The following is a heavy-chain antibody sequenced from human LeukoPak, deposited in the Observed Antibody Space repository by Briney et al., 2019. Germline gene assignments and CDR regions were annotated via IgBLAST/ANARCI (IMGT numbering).Heavy chain of an antibody. CDR2: INHSGST. Sequence: SETLSLTCAVYGGSYSGYYWSWIRQPPGKGLEWIGEINHSGSTNYNPSLKSRVTISVDTSKNQFSLKLSSVTAADTAVYYCARGQPWYYYDSSGYYYYYWGQGTLFTVSS. CDR1: GGSYSGYY. CDR3: ARGQPWYYYDSSGYYYYY. V-gene: IGHV4-34*01. J-gene: IGHJ4*02. D-gene: IGHD3-22*01.